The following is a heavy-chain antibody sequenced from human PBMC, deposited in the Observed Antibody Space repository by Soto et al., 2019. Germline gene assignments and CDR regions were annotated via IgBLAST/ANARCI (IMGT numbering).Heavy chain of an antibody. D-gene: IGHD4-4*01. V-gene: IGHV4-31*03. J-gene: IGHJ6*02. CDR3: ARFYSNSDYYYYGMDV. CDR1: GGSISSGGYY. Sequence: QVQLQESGPGLVKPSQTLSLTCTVSGGSISSGGYYWSWIRQHPGKGLEWIGYIYYSGSTYYNPSLKSRVTISVDTSTNQFSLKLSSVTAADTAVYYCARFYSNSDYYYYGMDVWGQGTTVTVSS. CDR2: IYYSGST.